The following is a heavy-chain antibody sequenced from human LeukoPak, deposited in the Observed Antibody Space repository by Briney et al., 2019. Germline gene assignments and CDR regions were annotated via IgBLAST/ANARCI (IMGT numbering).Heavy chain of an antibody. CDR1: GGSFSGYY. J-gene: IGHJ4*02. CDR3: ARGGLVAATLSDYFDY. Sequence: SETLSLTCAVYGGSFSGYYWSWIRQPPGKGLEWIGEINHSGSTNYNPSLKSRVTISVDTSKNQFSLKLSSVTAADTAVYYCARGGLVAATLSDYFDYWGQGTQVTVSS. CDR2: INHSGST. D-gene: IGHD2-15*01. V-gene: IGHV4-34*01.